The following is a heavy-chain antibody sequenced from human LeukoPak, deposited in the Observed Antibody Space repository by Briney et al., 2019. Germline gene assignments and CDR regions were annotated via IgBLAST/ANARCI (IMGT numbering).Heavy chain of an antibody. CDR1: GFIVSSNY. CDR3: ARSRGYCSSTSCRHYYYYYYGMDV. V-gene: IGHV3-66*01. J-gene: IGHJ6*02. Sequence: GGSLRLSCAASGFIVSSNYMSWVRQAPGKGLEWVSVIYSGGSTYYADSVKGRFTISRDNSKNTLYLQMNSLRAEDTAVYYCARSRGYCSSTSCRHYYYYYYGMDVWGQGTTVTVSS. CDR2: IYSGGST. D-gene: IGHD2-2*01.